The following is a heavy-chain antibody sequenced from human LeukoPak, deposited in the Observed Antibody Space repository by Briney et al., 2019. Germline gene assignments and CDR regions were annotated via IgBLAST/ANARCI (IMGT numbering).Heavy chain of an antibody. J-gene: IGHJ6*02. CDR3: ARGPTPVYSNPRMYYYYYYGMDV. Sequence: SETLSLTCAVYGGSFSGYYWSWIRQPPGKGLEWIGEINHSGSTNYNPSLKSRVTISVDTSKNQFSLKLSSVTAADTAVYYCARGPTPVYSNPRMYYYYYYGMDVWGQGTTVTVSS. D-gene: IGHD4-11*01. CDR2: INHSGST. CDR1: GGSFSGYY. V-gene: IGHV4-34*01.